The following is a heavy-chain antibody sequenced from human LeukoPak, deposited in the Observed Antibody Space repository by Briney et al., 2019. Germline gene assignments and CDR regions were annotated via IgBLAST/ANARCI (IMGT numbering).Heavy chain of an antibody. D-gene: IGHD2-2*01. Sequence: SETLSLTCTVSGYSISSGYYWGWIRQPPGKGLEWIGSIYHSGSTYYNPSLKSRVTISVDTSKNQFSLKLSSVTAADTAVYYCARLGYCSSTSCYRQHWGQGTLVTVSS. CDR2: IYHSGST. V-gene: IGHV4-38-2*02. J-gene: IGHJ1*01. CDR1: GYSISSGYY. CDR3: ARLGYCSSTSCYRQH.